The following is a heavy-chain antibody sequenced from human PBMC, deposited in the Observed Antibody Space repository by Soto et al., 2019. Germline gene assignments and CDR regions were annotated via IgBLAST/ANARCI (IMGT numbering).Heavy chain of an antibody. V-gene: IGHV1-69*06. CDR2: IIPIFGTA. CDR3: ARDPDLYDSPYPYAFDI. CDR1: GYTFTSYD. D-gene: IGHD5-12*01. J-gene: IGHJ3*02. Sequence: EASVKVSCKASGYTFTSYDINWVRQATGQGLEWMGGIIPIFGTANYAQKFQGRVTITADKSTSTAYMELSSLRSEDTAVYYCARDPDLYDSPYPYAFDIWGQGTMVTVSS.